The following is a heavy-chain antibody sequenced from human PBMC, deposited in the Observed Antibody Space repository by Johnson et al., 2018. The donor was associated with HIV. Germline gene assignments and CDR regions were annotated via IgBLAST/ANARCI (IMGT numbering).Heavy chain of an antibody. Sequence: QVQLVESGGGLVEPGGSLRLSCTASGFTFNKYAIHWVRQAPGKGLEWVAVIRYDGSNKYYADSVKGRFTISRDNSKNTLYLQMNSLRPEDTALYSCAKPPREVTVVDAFDIWGQGTMVTVSS. D-gene: IGHD4-23*01. J-gene: IGHJ3*02. V-gene: IGHV3-30*02. CDR1: GFTFNKYA. CDR2: IRYDGSNK. CDR3: AKPPREVTVVDAFDI.